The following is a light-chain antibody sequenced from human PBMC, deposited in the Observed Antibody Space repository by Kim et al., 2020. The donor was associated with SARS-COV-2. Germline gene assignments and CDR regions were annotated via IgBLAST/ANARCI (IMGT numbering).Light chain of an antibody. J-gene: IGKJ5*01. V-gene: IGKV3-20*01. CDR3: QQYATSPIT. Sequence: EIVLTQSPVTLSLSPGERATLSCRATQSVSSSQLAWYQQKPGQAPRLLIYDASSRATGIPDRFSGSGSGIDFTLTISRLEPEDFAVYHCQQYATSPITFGQGTRLEIK. CDR2: DAS. CDR1: QSVSSSQ.